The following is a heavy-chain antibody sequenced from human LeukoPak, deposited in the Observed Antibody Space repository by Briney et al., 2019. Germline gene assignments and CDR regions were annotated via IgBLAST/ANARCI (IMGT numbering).Heavy chain of an antibody. CDR3: ARDRGRNWNYVYGNYYYGMDV. V-gene: IGHV4-59*01. Sequence: SETLSLTCTVSGGSISSYYWSWIRQPPGKGLEWIGYIYYSGSTNYNPSLKSRVTISVDTSKNQFSLKLSSVTAADTAVYCCARDRGRNWNYVYGNYYYGMDVWGQGTTVTVSS. D-gene: IGHD1-7*01. CDR1: GGSISSYY. J-gene: IGHJ6*02. CDR2: IYYSGST.